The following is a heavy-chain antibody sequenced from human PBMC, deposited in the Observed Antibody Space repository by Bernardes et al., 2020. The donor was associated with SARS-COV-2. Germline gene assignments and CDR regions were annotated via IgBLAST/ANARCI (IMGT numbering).Heavy chain of an antibody. CDR3: ARDPDRSGYSFFET. J-gene: IGHJ1*01. CDR2: IKGDASST. D-gene: IGHD3-22*01. V-gene: IGHV3-74*01. Sequence: GGSLRLSCAASGFTFSTYWMHWVRQAPGKGLAWVSRIKGDASSTSYADSVKGRFTISRDNAKNTLYLQMNSLRAEDTAVYYCARDPDRSGYSFFETWGQGTLVTVSS. CDR1: GFTFSTYW.